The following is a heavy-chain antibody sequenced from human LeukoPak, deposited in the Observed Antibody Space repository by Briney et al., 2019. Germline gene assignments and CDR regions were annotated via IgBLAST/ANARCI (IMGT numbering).Heavy chain of an antibody. CDR3: TKDRYCTTTTIPSDY. CDR1: ALTSDEYA. V-gene: IGHV3-43*02. Sequence: RRSLRPSCAASALTSDEYAVHCVRHAPGKGREWVARFRAVGGSTYYADSAKGRFTISRDNSKNSLYLQMNSLRTEDTALYFCTKDRYCTTTTIPSDYWGQGCLVT. CDR2: FRAVGGST. J-gene: IGHJ4*02. D-gene: IGHD2-2*01.